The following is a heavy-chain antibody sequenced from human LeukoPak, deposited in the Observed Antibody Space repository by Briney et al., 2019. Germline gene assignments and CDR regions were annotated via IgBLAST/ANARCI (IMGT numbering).Heavy chain of an antibody. CDR2: FDPEDGET. J-gene: IGHJ4*02. V-gene: IGHV1-24*01. CDR3: ATLFGGSSDY. CDR1: GYTFTSYD. Sequence: ASVKVSCKASGYTFTSYDINWVRQAPGKGLEWMGGFDPEDGETIYAQKFQGRVTMTEDTSTDTAYMELSSLRSEDTAVYYCATLFGGSSDYWGQGTLVTVSS. D-gene: IGHD1-26*01.